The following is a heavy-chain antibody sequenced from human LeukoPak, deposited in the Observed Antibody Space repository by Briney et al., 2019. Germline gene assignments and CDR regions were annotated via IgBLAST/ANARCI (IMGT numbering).Heavy chain of an antibody. CDR1: GGSFSGYY. J-gene: IGHJ1*01. CDR3: PRRRGSGRSGDDH. Sequence: SETLSLTCAVYGGSFSGYYWSWIRQPPGKGLEWIGEINHSGSTNYNPSLKSRVTISVDTSKNQFSLKLSSVTAADTAVYYCPRRRGSGRSGDDHWRQGTLLHVSS. D-gene: IGHD3-10*01. V-gene: IGHV4-34*01. CDR2: INHSGST.